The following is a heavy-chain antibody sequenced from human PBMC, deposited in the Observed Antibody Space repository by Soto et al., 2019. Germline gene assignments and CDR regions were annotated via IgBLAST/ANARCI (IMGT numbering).Heavy chain of an antibody. Sequence: PSETLSLACTVSGGSISSGDYYWSWIRQPPGKGLEWIGYIYYSGSTYYNPSLKSRVTISVDTSKNQFSLKLSSVTAADTAVYYCARQDTAMSYFQHWGQGTLVTVSS. CDR1: GGSISSGDYY. CDR3: ARQDTAMSYFQH. V-gene: IGHV4-30-4*01. CDR2: IYYSGST. D-gene: IGHD5-18*01. J-gene: IGHJ1*01.